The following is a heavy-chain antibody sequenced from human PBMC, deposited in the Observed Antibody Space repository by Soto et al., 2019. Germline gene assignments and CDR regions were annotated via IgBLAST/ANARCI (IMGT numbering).Heavy chain of an antibody. V-gene: IGHV4-4*02. Sequence: QVQLQESGPGLVKPSGTLSLTCAVSGGSISSTKWWSWVRQPPGKGLEWIGEVYHSGSTKYNPSLKSRVTISVDNSKIQFSLKLSSVTAADTAVYYCATRPPGIAAALDQWGQGTLVTVSS. D-gene: IGHD6-13*01. CDR3: ATRPPGIAAALDQ. CDR1: GGSISSTKW. J-gene: IGHJ5*02. CDR2: VYHSGST.